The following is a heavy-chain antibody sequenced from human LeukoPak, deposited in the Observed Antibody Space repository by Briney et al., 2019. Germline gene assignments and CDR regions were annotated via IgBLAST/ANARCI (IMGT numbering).Heavy chain of an antibody. CDR2: IDGSGHYT. Sequence: GGSLRLSCAASGFTFSAYGMTWVRQAPGKGLEWVSAIDGSGHYTYYPDSVKGRSTISRDNSKHTLFLQMNSLRAADTAVYYCGKLPQAGGDHYYIDVWGKGTTVTVSS. CDR3: GKLPQAGGDHYYIDV. J-gene: IGHJ6*03. D-gene: IGHD2-21*02. CDR1: GFTFSAYG. V-gene: IGHV3-23*01.